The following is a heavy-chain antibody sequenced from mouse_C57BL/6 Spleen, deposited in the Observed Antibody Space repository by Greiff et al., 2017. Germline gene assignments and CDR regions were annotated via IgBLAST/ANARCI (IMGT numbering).Heavy chain of an antibody. CDR3: ARFGYEAY. D-gene: IGHD2-2*01. J-gene: IGHJ3*01. CDR1: GYAFSSSW. CDR2: IYTGDGDT. Sequence: QVQLKESGPELVKPGASVKISCKASGYAFSSSWMNWVKQRPGKGLEWIGRIYTGDGDTNYNGKFKGKATLTADKSSSTADMQLSSLTSEDSAVCFCARFGYEAYWGQGTLVTVSA. V-gene: IGHV1-82*01.